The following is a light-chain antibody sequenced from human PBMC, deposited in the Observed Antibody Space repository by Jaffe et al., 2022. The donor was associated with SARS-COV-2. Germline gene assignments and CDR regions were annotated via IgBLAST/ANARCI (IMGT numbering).Light chain of an antibody. CDR2: GAS. V-gene: IGKV3-20*01. CDR3: QQYGSSPYT. Sequence: EIVLTQSPGTLSLSPGERATLSCRASQSVYSSYVAWYQRKPGQAPRLLIYGASSRATGIPDRFSGSGSGTDFTLIITRLEPEDFAVYYCQQYGSSPYTFGQGTNLEIK. CDR1: QSVYSSY. J-gene: IGKJ2*01.